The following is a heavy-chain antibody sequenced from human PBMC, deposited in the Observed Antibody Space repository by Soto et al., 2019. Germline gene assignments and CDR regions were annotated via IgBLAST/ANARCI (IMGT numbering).Heavy chain of an antibody. Sequence: GESLKISCQASGYSFTTYWISWVRQMPGKGLECMGRIDPTDSYTDYGPSFEGHVTMSVDRSINTAYLEWSSLKASDSAMYYCGRLTLAHDSSGYHIFDYWGLGTLLTVSS. CDR2: IDPTDSYT. J-gene: IGHJ4*02. CDR3: GRLTLAHDSSGYHIFDY. CDR1: GYSFTTYW. V-gene: IGHV5-10-1*01. D-gene: IGHD3-22*01.